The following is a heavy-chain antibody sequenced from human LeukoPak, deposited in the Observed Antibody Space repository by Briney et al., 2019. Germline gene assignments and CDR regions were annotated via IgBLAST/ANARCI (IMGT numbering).Heavy chain of an antibody. J-gene: IGHJ4*02. V-gene: IGHV4-39*01. CDR2: FYYSGST. D-gene: IGHD3-10*01. CDR3: VYYYGSGSVEY. Sequence: SETLSLTCTVSGGSITSGNYYWGWIRQPPGKGLEWIGSFYYSGSTNYNPSLKSRVTISVDTSKNQFSLKLSSVTAADTAVYYCVYYYGSGSVEYWGQGTLVTVSS. CDR1: GGSITSGNYY.